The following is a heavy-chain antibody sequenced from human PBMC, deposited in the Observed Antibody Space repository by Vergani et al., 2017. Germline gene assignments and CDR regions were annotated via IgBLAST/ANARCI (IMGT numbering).Heavy chain of an antibody. CDR2: INPSGGST. D-gene: IGHD6-6*01. Sequence: QVQLVQSGAEVKKPGASVKVSCKASGYTFTSYYMHWVRQAPGQGLEWMGIINPSGGSTSYAQKFQGRVTMTRDTSTSTVYMELSSLRSEDTAVYYCARVRRGQLGKNWFDPWGQGTLVTVSS. CDR1: GYTFTSYY. CDR3: ARVRRGQLGKNWFDP. V-gene: IGHV1-46*01. J-gene: IGHJ5*02.